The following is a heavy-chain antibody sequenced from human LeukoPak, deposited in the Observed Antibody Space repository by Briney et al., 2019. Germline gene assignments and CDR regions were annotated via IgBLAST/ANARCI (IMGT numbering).Heavy chain of an antibody. CDR3: ARELVVPAAIGWFDP. J-gene: IGHJ5*02. D-gene: IGHD2-2*02. Sequence: SQTLSLTCTVSGGSISSGSYYWSWIRQPAGKGLEWIGRIYTSGSTNCNPSLKSRVTISVDTSKNQFSLKLSSVTAADTAVYYCARELVVPAAIGWFDPWGQGTLVTVSS. CDR1: GGSISSGSYY. CDR2: IYTSGST. V-gene: IGHV4-61*02.